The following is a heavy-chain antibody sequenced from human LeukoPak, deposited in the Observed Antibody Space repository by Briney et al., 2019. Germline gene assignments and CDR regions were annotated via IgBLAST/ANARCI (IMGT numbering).Heavy chain of an antibody. CDR3: ARGRPGIQLWLRMYDYYYYYYMDV. Sequence: PSETLSLTCAVYGGSFSGYYWSWIRQPPGKGLEWIGEINHSGSTNYNPSLKSRATISVDTSKNQFSLKLSSVTAADTAVYYCARGRPGIQLWLRMYDYYYYYYMDVWGKGTTVTASS. D-gene: IGHD5-18*01. J-gene: IGHJ6*03. CDR1: GGSFSGYY. CDR2: INHSGST. V-gene: IGHV4-34*01.